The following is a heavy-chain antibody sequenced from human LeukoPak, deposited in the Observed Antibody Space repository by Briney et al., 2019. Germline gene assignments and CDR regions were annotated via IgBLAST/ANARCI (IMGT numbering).Heavy chain of an antibody. J-gene: IGHJ4*02. D-gene: IGHD6-13*01. CDR3: ARDRDSSSWYGGWGSGYYFDY. Sequence: SETLSLTCTVSGGSISSGGYYWSWIRQHPGKGLEWIGYIYNSGSTYYNPSLKSRVTISVDTSKNQFSLKLSSVTAADTAVYYCARDRDSSSWYGGWGSGYYFDYWGQGTLVTVSS. CDR2: IYNSGST. V-gene: IGHV4-31*03. CDR1: GGSISSGGYY.